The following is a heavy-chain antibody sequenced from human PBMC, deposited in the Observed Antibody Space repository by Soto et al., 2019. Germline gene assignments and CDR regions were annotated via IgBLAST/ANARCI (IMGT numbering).Heavy chain of an antibody. D-gene: IGHD6-6*01. Sequence: KTSETLSLTCAVYGGSFSGYYWSWIRQPPGKGLEWIGEINHSGSTNYNPSLKSRVTISVDTSKNQFSLKLSSVTAADTAVYYCARGIKRGAAQRKNWFDPWGQGTLVTVSS. CDR1: GGSFSGYY. CDR3: ARGIKRGAAQRKNWFDP. CDR2: INHSGST. J-gene: IGHJ5*02. V-gene: IGHV4-34*01.